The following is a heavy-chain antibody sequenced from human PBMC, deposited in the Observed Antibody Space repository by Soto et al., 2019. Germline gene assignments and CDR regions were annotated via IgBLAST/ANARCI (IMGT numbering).Heavy chain of an antibody. V-gene: IGHV1-46*01. D-gene: IGHD3-22*01. J-gene: IGHJ3*02. CDR2: INPSGGST. CDR3: ARHFLTYYYDSSEPYDAFDI. Sequence: ASVKVSCKASGYTFTSCYMHWVRQAPGQGLEWMGIINPSGGSTSYAQKFQGRVTMTRDTSTSTVYMELSSLRSEDTAVYYCARHFLTYYYDSSEPYDAFDIWGQGTMVTVSS. CDR1: GYTFTSCY.